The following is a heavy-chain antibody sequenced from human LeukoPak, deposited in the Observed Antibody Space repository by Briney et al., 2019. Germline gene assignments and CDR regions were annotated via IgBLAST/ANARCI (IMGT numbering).Heavy chain of an antibody. Sequence: ASVKVSCKASGYTFTGYYMHWVRQAPGQGLEWMGWINPNSGGTNYAQKFQGWVTMTRDTSISTAYMELSRLRSDDTAVYYCARGPFGSGWFRWFDPWGQGTLVTVSS. D-gene: IGHD6-19*01. V-gene: IGHV1-2*04. J-gene: IGHJ5*02. CDR2: INPNSGGT. CDR3: ARGPFGSGWFRWFDP. CDR1: GYTFTGYY.